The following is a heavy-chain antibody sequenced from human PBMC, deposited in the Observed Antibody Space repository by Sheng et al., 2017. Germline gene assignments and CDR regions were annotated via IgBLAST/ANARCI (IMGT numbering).Heavy chain of an antibody. Sequence: QVQLVESGGGLVKPGGSLRLSCAASGFTFSDYYMSWIRQAPGKGLEWVSYISSSSSYTNYADSVKGRFTISRDNAKNSLYLQMNSLRAEDTAVYYCCAGDFWNWFDPWGQGTLVTVSS. D-gene: IGHD3-3*01. CDR1: GFTFSDYY. V-gene: IGHV3-11*05. CDR3: CAGDFWNWFDP. CDR2: ISSSSSYT. J-gene: IGHJ5*02.